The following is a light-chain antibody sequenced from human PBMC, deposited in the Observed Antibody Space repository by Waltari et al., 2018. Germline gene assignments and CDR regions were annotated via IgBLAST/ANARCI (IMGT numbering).Light chain of an antibody. V-gene: IGLV2-14*03. CDR3: NSYTTSATWV. J-gene: IGLJ3*02. Sequence: QSALTQPASVSGSPGQSITISCTGTNSDVGAYQYVSWYQQHPGKAPKLIIFDVSRWPSGVSYRFSGSKSGSTASLTSSEAQAGDEADYYCNSYTTSATWVFGGGTKVAVL. CDR2: DVS. CDR1: NSDVGAYQY.